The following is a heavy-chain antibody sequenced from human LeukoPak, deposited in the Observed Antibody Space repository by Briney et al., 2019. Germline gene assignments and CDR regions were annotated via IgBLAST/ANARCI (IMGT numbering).Heavy chain of an antibody. CDR1: GGSTKSHF. Sequence: SETLSLTCTVSGGSTKSHFWSWVRQPPGKRLEWIGYIFHSGSTNYNPSLKSRVTISVDTSKNQFSLRLTSVTAADTAVYYCVGTNPWDLTYYFDYWGQGTLVTVSS. J-gene: IGHJ4*02. CDR2: IFHSGST. V-gene: IGHV4-59*11. CDR3: VGTNPWDLTYYFDY. D-gene: IGHD7-27*01.